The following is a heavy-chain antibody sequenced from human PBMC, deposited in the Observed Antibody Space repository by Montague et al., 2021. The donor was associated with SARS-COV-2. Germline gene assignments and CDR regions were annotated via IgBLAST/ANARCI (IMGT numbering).Heavy chain of an antibody. CDR1: GFTLSSYA. CDR3: ARDHLNRRGAEGFLTIFGVVTSNYFDY. V-gene: IGHV3-30*04. Sequence: SLRLSCAASGFTLSSYAMHWVRQAPGKGLEWVAVISYDVRNKYYSDSFNVRFTISRDNSKNTLYLQMNSLRAEDTAVYYCARDHLNRRGAEGFLTIFGVVTSNYFDYWGQGTLVTVSS. D-gene: IGHD3-3*01. J-gene: IGHJ4*02. CDR2: ISYDVRNK.